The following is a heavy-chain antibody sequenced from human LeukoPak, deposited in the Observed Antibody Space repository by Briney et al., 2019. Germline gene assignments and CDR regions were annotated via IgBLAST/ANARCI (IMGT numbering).Heavy chain of an antibody. V-gene: IGHV3-21*01. D-gene: IGHD4-17*01. CDR3: AREPDYGVYAGYFDY. CDR1: GFTFSSYS. J-gene: IGHJ4*02. Sequence: YPGGSLRLSCAASGFTFSSYSMNWVRQAPGKGLEWVSSISSSSSYIYYADSVKGRFTISRGNAKNSLYLQMNSLRAEDTAVYYCAREPDYGVYAGYFDYWGQGTLVTVSS. CDR2: ISSSSSYI.